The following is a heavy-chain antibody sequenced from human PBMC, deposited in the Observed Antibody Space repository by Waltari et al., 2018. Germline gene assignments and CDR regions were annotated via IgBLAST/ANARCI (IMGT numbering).Heavy chain of an antibody. D-gene: IGHD6-19*01. V-gene: IGHV1-24*01. Sequence: QVQLVQSGAEVKKPGASVKVSCKVSGYTLTELSMHWVRQAPGKGLEWMGGFDPEDGETIYAQKFQGRVTMTEDTSTDTAYMELSSLRSEDTAVYYCANLAVAGGTWVNAFDIWGQGTMVTVSS. CDR2: FDPEDGET. CDR3: ANLAVAGGTWVNAFDI. CDR1: GYTLTELS. J-gene: IGHJ3*02.